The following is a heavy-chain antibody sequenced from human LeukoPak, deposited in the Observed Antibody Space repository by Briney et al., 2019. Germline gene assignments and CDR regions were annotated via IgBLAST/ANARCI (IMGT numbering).Heavy chain of an antibody. D-gene: IGHD1-1*01. CDR3: AKDRRGNAPRGAFDI. V-gene: IGHV3-23*01. CDR1: GFPFSSYA. Sequence: GSLSLSCAASGFPFSSYAMSWARQAPGKGLEGVYAISGGGGATFYADSVKGRFTISRDNSKNTLYLQMNGLRAEDTAVYYCAKDRRGNAPRGAFDIWGQGTMVTVSS. CDR2: ISGGGGAT. J-gene: IGHJ3*02.